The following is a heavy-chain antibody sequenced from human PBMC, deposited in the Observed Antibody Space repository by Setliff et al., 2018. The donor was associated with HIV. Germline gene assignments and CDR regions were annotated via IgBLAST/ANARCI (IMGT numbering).Heavy chain of an antibody. CDR1: GGTFSSYA. CDR2: IIPIFGTT. CDR3: ARVIAAGAHGAFDI. V-gene: IGHV1-69*13. J-gene: IGHJ3*02. Sequence: SVKVSCKASGGTFSSYAINWVRQAPGQGLEWMGGIIPIFGTTNFAQKFQGRVTITADESTSTAYMELSSLRSEDTAVYYCARVIAAGAHGAFDIWGQGTMVTVS. D-gene: IGHD6-13*01.